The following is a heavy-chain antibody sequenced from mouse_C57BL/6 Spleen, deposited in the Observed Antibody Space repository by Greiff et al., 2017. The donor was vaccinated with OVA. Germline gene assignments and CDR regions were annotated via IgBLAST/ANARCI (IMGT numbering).Heavy chain of an antibody. CDR2: IHPNSGST. CDR3: ARLDYYGSRYFDV. Sequence: VQLQQPGAELVKPGASVKLSCKASGYTFTSYWMHWVKQRPGQGLEWIGMIHPNSGSTNYNEKFKSKATLTVDKSSSTAYMQLSSLTSEDSAVYYCARLDYYGSRYFDVWGTGTTVTVSS. V-gene: IGHV1-64*01. D-gene: IGHD1-1*01. J-gene: IGHJ1*03. CDR1: GYTFTSYW.